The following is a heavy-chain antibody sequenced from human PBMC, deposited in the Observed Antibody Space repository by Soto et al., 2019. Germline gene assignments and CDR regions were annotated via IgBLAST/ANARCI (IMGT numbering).Heavy chain of an antibody. CDR1: GGSISSSSYY. CDR3: ARAAGSRYYYYYGMDV. CDR2: IYYSGST. V-gene: IGHV4-39*01. Sequence: SETLSLTCTVSGGSISSSSYYWGWIRQPPGKRQEWIGSIYYSGSTYYNPSLKSRVTISVDTSKKQFSLKLSSVTAADTAVYYCARAAGSRYYYYYGMDVWGQGTTVTVSS. J-gene: IGHJ6*02. D-gene: IGHD3-10*01.